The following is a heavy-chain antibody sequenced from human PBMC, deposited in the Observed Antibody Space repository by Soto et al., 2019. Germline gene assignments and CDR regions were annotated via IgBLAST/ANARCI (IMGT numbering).Heavy chain of an antibody. D-gene: IGHD6-25*01. Sequence: GGSLRLSCAASGFTFSSYSMNWVRQAPGKGLEWVSYIGSNSGSIYYADSVKGRFTISRDNAKNSLYLQMNSLGDEDTAVDYCARTPRLPRVNLDPWGQGTLVTVSS. CDR1: GFTFSSYS. V-gene: IGHV3-48*02. CDR3: ARTPRLPRVNLDP. J-gene: IGHJ5*02. CDR2: IGSNSGSI.